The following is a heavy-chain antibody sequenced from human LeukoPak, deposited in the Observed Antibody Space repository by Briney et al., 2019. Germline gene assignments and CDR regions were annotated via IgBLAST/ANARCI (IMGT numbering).Heavy chain of an antibody. D-gene: IGHD4-11*01. CDR2: TSGSGGST. CDR3: VPTEGAFDI. Sequence: GGSLRLSCAASGFTFSSYAMSWVRQAPGKGLDWVSATSGSGGSTYYADSVKGRFTISRDNSKNTLYLQMNSLRAEDTAVYYCVPTEGAFDIWGQGTMVTVSS. V-gene: IGHV3-23*01. J-gene: IGHJ3*02. CDR1: GFTFSSYA.